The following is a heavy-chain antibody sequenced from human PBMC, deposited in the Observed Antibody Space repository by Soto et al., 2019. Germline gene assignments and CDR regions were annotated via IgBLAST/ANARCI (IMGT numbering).Heavy chain of an antibody. D-gene: IGHD6-13*01. V-gene: IGHV3-64*01. J-gene: IGHJ6*03. Sequence: EAQLVESGGGLVQPGGSLRLSCADSGFTFSNYEMHWVRQAPGKGLEYVSGISNNGAHTDYAKSVKGRFTISRDNSENTLYLQMGSLRAEDIAFYYCARRGYGSRWPNVYMDVWGKGTTVTVSS. CDR1: GFTFSNYE. CDR3: ARRGYGSRWPNVYMDV. CDR2: ISNNGAHT.